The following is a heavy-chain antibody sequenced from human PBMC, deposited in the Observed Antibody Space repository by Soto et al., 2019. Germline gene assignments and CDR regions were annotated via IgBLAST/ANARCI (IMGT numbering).Heavy chain of an antibody. CDR2: IYSSGTT. J-gene: IGHJ4*02. CDR1: GGSISSGGYY. Sequence: QVHLQESGPGLVKPSQTLSLTCTVSGGSISSGGYYWNWIRQHPVKGLEWIGYIYSSGTTYYNPSLKSRVTISVDTSKDHCSLKLTSVTAADTAVYYCAGGGFEVVTEFDYWVQGTLVTVSP. V-gene: IGHV4-31*03. D-gene: IGHD2-21*02. CDR3: AGGGFEVVTEFDY.